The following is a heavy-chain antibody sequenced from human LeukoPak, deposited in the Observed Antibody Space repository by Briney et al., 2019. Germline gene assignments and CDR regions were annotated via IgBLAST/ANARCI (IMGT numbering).Heavy chain of an antibody. CDR1: GYTFTGYY. V-gene: IGHV1-2*02. D-gene: IGHD2-8*02. Sequence: ASVKVSCKASGYTFTGYYMHWVRQAPGQGLEWMGWINPNSGGTNYAQKFQGRVTMTRDTSISTAYMELSRLRSDDTAVYYCARGSIRVAAYYYMDVWGKGTTVTVSS. CDR3: ARGSIRVAAYYYMDV. J-gene: IGHJ6*03. CDR2: INPNSGGT.